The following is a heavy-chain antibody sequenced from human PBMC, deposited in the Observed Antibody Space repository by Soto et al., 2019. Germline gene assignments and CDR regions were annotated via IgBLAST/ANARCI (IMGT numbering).Heavy chain of an antibody. V-gene: IGHV3-7*03. CDR3: ASLNWEVPATGP. Sequence: GGSLRLSCSASGFTYSAYYMNWVRQAPGKGLEWVANIKDDGTKTFYADSVRGRFTISRDNAKNSLYLQMNSLRAEDTAVYYRASLNWEVPATGPWGRGTLVTVSS. J-gene: IGHJ4*02. CDR2: IKDDGTKT. D-gene: IGHD2-2*01. CDR1: GFTYSAYY.